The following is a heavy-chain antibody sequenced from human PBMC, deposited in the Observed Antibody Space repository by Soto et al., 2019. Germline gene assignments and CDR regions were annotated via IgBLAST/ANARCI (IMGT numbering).Heavy chain of an antibody. Sequence: SVKVSCKASGGTFSSYAISWVRQAPGQGLEWMGGIIPIFGTANYAQKFQGRVTITADESTSTAYMELSSLRSEDTAMYYCARSFYYYYGMDVWGQGTTVTVSS. CDR2: IIPIFGTA. J-gene: IGHJ6*02. V-gene: IGHV1-69*13. CDR3: ARSFYYYYGMDV. CDR1: GGTFSSYA.